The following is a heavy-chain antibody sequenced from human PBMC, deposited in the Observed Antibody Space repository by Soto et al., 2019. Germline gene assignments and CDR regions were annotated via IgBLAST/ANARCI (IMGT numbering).Heavy chain of an antibody. J-gene: IGHJ3*01. CDR1: EFTFRSYG. CDR2: ISYDGSKK. V-gene: IGHV3-30*18. CDR3: AKDEAPAAMDSVYAFDV. Sequence: GGSLRLSCAASEFTFRSYGMDWVRQAPGKGLEWVAFISYDGSKKFYADSVKGRFTISRDNSKKTLYLQMSSLRVDDTAVYYCAKDEAPAAMDSVYAFDVWGQGTMGTVS. D-gene: IGHD2-2*01.